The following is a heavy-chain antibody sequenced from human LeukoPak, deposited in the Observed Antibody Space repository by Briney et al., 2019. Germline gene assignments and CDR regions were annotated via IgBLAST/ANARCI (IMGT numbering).Heavy chain of an antibody. V-gene: IGHV3-30*03. Sequence: PGGSLILSCAASGFTLSSYGMHWVRQPQGEGLEWVAVISHDGSKKYSAESVKGRFTISRDNSKNTLYLQMNSLRAEDTAVYYCARANGQLWTTPDYWGQGTLVTISS. D-gene: IGHD5-18*01. J-gene: IGHJ4*02. CDR2: ISHDGSKK. CDR1: GFTLSSYG. CDR3: ARANGQLWTTPDY.